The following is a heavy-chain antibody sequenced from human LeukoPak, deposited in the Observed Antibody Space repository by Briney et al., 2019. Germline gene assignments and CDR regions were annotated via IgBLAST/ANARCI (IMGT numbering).Heavy chain of an antibody. J-gene: IGHJ5*02. CDR1: GGSISSGGYY. V-gene: IGHV4-31*03. Sequence: SQTLSLTCTVSGGSISSGGYYWSWIRQHPGKGLEWIGYIYYSGSTYYNPSLKIRVTISVDTSKNQFSLKLSSVTAADTAVYYCARTFGVVIQSFDPWGQGTLVTVSS. D-gene: IGHD3-3*01. CDR3: ARTFGVVIQSFDP. CDR2: IYYSGST.